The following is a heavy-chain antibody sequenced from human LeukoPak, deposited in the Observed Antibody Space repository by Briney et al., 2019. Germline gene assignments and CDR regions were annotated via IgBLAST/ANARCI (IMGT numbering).Heavy chain of an antibody. D-gene: IGHD3-22*01. Sequence: PSETLSLTCTVSGGSISSSSYYWGWIRQPPGKGLEWIGSIYYSGSTYYNPSLKSRVTISVDTSKNQFSLKLSSVTAADTAVYYCARHADSGYYDSSGYYLIDYWGQGTLVTVSS. J-gene: IGHJ4*02. V-gene: IGHV4-39*01. CDR3: ARHADSGYYDSSGYYLIDY. CDR2: IYYSGST. CDR1: GGSISSSSYY.